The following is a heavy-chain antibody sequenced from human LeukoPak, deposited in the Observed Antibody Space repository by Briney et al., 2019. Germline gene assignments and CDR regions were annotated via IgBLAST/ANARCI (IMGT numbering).Heavy chain of an antibody. V-gene: IGHV3-30*03. J-gene: IGHJ4*02. CDR2: ISYDESNK. CDR1: GFTFSSYG. CDR3: AVMVVTAMYDY. Sequence: GGSLRLSCAASGFTFSSYGMHWVRQAPGKGLEWVAVISYDESNKYYADSVKGRFTISRDNSKNTLYLQMNSLRAEDTAVYYCAVMVVTAMYDYWGQGTLVTVSS. D-gene: IGHD2-21*02.